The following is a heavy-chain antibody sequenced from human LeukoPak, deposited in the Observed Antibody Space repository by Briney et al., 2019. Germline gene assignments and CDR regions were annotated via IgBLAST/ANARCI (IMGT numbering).Heavy chain of an antibody. D-gene: IGHD3-3*01. CDR1: GYTLTSYG. J-gene: IGHJ4*02. CDR2: ISAYNGNT. CDR3: ARDLFPNTYYDFWSGYYYFDY. Sequence: ASVKVSCKASGYTLTSYGISWVRQAPGQGLEWMGGISAYNGNTNYAQKLQGRVTMTTDTSTSTAYMGLRSLRSDDTAVYYCARDLFPNTYYDFWSGYYYFDYWGQGTLVTVSS. V-gene: IGHV1-18*01.